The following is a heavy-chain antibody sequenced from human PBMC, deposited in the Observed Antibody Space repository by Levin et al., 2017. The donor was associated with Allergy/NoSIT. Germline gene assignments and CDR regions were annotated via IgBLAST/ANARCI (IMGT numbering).Heavy chain of an antibody. Sequence: GESLKISCKASGYTFTGYYMHWVRQAPGQGLEWMGWINPNSGGTNYAQKFQGRVTMTRDTSISTAYMELSRLRSDDTAVYYCARVAGGGVAAAGMIDYWGQGTLVTVSS. CDR3: ARVAGGGVAAAGMIDY. CDR2: INPNSGGT. V-gene: IGHV1-2*02. CDR1: GYTFTGYY. D-gene: IGHD6-13*01. J-gene: IGHJ4*02.